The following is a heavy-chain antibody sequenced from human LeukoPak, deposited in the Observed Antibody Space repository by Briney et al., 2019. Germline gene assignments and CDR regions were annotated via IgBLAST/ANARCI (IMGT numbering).Heavy chain of an antibody. CDR1: GYTFTSYD. CDR2: MNPNSGNT. V-gene: IGHV1-8*02. Sequence: GASVKVSCKASGYTFTSYDINWVRQATGQGLEWMGWMNPNSGNTGYAQKFQGRVTMTRNTSISTAYMELSSLRSEDTAVYYCAREAPTGYSSSWYYYYYYMDVWGKGTTGTVSS. D-gene: IGHD6-13*01. CDR3: AREAPTGYSSSWYYYYYYMDV. J-gene: IGHJ6*03.